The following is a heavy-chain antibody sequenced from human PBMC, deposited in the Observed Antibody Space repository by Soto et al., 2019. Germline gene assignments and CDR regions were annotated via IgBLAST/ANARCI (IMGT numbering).Heavy chain of an antibody. J-gene: IGHJ2*01. D-gene: IGHD6-13*01. CDR2: IYYSGST. Sequence: QVQLQESGPGLVKPSQTLSLTCTVSGGSISSGDYYWSWIRQPPGKGLEWIGYIYYSGSTYYNPSLKSRVTISVDTSKNQFSLKLSSVTAADTAVYYCARDGIAAAGPSTGYFDLWGRGTLVTVSS. CDR1: GGSISSGDYY. CDR3: ARDGIAAAGPSTGYFDL. V-gene: IGHV4-30-4*01.